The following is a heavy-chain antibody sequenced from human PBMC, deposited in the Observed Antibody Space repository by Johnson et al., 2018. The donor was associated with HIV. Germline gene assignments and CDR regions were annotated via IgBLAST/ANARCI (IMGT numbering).Heavy chain of an antibody. CDR3: WRDTKYYYDSSGNYYEHDAFVI. J-gene: IGHJ3*02. Sequence: QVQLVESGGGVVQPGRSLRLSCAASGFTFTTYGMHWVRQAPGKGLEWVAFLSYDGSSKYYADSMKGRFTISRDNAKNSLYLQMNSLRAEATAVYCCWRDTKYYYDSSGNYYEHDAFVIWGQGTMVTVSS. V-gene: IGHV3-30*03. CDR2: LSYDGSSK. D-gene: IGHD3-22*01. CDR1: GFTFTTYG.